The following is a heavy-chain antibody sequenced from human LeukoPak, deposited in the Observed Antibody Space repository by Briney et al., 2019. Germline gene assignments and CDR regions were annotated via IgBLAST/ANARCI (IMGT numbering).Heavy chain of an antibody. D-gene: IGHD2-2*01. CDR1: GYTFTGYY. Sequence: ASVKVSCKASGYTFTGYYMHWVRQAPGQGLEWMGWINPNSGGTNYAQKFQGWVTMTRDTSISTAYVELSRLRSDDTAVYYCARAAVRIVVVPAAIGYWGQGTLVTVSS. V-gene: IGHV1-2*04. CDR3: ARAAVRIVVVPAAIGY. CDR2: INPNSGGT. J-gene: IGHJ4*02.